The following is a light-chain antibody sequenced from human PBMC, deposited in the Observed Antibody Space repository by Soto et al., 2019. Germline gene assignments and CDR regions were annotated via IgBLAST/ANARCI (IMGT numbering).Light chain of an antibody. V-gene: IGKV3-15*01. CDR2: DAS. CDR3: QQYNNWPRT. Sequence: EIVLTQSPATLSLSPGAIATLSCRASQSVSSYLAWYQQKPGQAPRLLIYDASNRATGIPARFSGSGSGTEFTLTISSLQSEDFAVYYCQQYNNWPRTFGQGTKVDIK. J-gene: IGKJ1*01. CDR1: QSVSSY.